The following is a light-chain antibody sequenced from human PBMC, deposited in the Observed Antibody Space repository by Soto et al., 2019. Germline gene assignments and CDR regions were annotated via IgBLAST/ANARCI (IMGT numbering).Light chain of an antibody. CDR1: QAISSF. CDR3: QQLQSYPPT. J-gene: IGKJ4*01. V-gene: IGKV1-9*01. Sequence: DIQLTQSPSFLSASVGDRVTIPCRASQAISSFLAWYQQKPGKAPKLLIYAASTLQSGVPSRFSGSGSGTEFTLTINGLQPEDFATYYCQQLQSYPPTFGGGTKVESK. CDR2: AAS.